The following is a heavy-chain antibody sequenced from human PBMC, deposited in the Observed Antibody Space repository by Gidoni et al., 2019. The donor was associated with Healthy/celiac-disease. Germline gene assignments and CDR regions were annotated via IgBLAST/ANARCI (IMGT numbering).Heavy chain of an antibody. J-gene: IGHJ4*02. CDR3: ARPKGGSRGFDY. V-gene: IGHV4-34*01. Sequence: KGLEWIGEINHSGSTNYNPSLKSRVTISVDTSKNQFSLKLSSVTAADTAVYYCARPKGGSRGFDYWGQGTLVTVSS. D-gene: IGHD3-16*01. CDR2: INHSGST.